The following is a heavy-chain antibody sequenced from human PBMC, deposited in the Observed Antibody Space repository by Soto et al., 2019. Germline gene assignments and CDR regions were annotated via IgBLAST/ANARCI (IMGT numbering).Heavy chain of an antibody. Sequence: ASVKVSCKASGYTFTSYGISWVRQAPGQGLEWMGWISAYNGNTNYAQKLQGRVTMTTDTSTSTAYMELRSLRSDDTAVYYCARPSSSGWYGGAGWFDPWGQGTLVTVSS. CDR3: ARPSSSGWYGGAGWFDP. CDR1: GYTFTSYG. CDR2: ISAYNGNT. J-gene: IGHJ5*02. D-gene: IGHD6-19*01. V-gene: IGHV1-18*01.